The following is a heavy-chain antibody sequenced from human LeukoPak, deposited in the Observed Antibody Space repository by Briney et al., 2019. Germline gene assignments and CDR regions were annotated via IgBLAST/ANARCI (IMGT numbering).Heavy chain of an antibody. D-gene: IGHD3-22*01. CDR1: GGSISSGGYY. CDR3: AREGRDYDSSGYSTRGVVDY. Sequence: SQTLSLTCTVSGGSISSGGYYWSWIRQHPGKGLEWIGYIYYSGSTYYNPSLKSRVTISVDTSKNQFSLKLISVTAADTAVYYCAREGRDYDSSGYSTRGVVDYWGQGTLVTVSS. J-gene: IGHJ4*02. V-gene: IGHV4-31*03. CDR2: IYYSGST.